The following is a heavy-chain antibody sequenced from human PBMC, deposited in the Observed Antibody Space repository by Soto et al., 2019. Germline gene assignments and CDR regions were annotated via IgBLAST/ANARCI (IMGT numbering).Heavy chain of an antibody. CDR1: GGTFSNYA. V-gene: IGHV1-69*06. Sequence: QVQLVQSGPEVKKPGSSVKVSCKTSGGTFSNYAISWVRQAPGQGLEWMGGIIPIFGTANYAQKFQGRATITADKSRTTAYMEQTTLRSAARAMFYCGRVRCAGTKFRGVGEGPFDVWGKGPVVPVS. J-gene: IGHJ3*01. D-gene: IGHD3-10*01. CDR3: GRVRCAGTKFRGVGEGPFDV. CDR2: IIPIFGTA.